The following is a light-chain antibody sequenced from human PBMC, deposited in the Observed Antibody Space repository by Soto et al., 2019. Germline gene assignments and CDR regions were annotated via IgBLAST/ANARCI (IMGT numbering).Light chain of an antibody. Sequence: SALTQPASVSGSPGQSITISCTGTSSDISIYNYVSWYQQHPGKAPKLIIYEVSNRPSEISNRFSGAKSGNTASLTISGLQVEDEADYYCCSYTGSTNYVFGAGTKVTVL. CDR1: SSDISIYNY. CDR3: CSYTGSTNYV. V-gene: IGLV2-14*01. J-gene: IGLJ1*01. CDR2: EVS.